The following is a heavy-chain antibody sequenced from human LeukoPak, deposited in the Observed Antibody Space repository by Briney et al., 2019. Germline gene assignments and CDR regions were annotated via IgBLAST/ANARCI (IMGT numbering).Heavy chain of an antibody. CDR3: ARGQSGYPFDY. J-gene: IGHJ4*02. V-gene: IGHV1-3*03. CDR2: INAGNGNT. D-gene: IGHD3-3*01. CDR1: GYTFTGYY. Sequence: ASVKVSCKASGYTFTGYYMHWVRQAPGQRLEWMGWINAGNGNTKYSQEFQGRVTITRDTSASTAYMELSSLRSEDMAVYYCARGQSGYPFDYWGQGTLVTVSS.